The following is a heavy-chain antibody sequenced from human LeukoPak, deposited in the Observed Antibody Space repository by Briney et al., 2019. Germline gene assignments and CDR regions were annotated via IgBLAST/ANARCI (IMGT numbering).Heavy chain of an antibody. Sequence: ASVKVSCKASGYTFTSYDINWVRQATGQGLEWMGWMNPNSGNTGYAQKFQGRVTMTRNTSISTAYMELSSLRSEDTAVYYCARASAYYYYYGMDVWGQGTTVTVSS. J-gene: IGHJ6*02. CDR2: MNPNSGNT. CDR3: ARASAYYYYYGMDV. V-gene: IGHV1-8*01. D-gene: IGHD6-19*01. CDR1: GYTFTSYD.